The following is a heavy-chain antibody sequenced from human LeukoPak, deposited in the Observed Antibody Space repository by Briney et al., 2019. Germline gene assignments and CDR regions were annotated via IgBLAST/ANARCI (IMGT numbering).Heavy chain of an antibody. D-gene: IGHD6-13*01. CDR1: GFTFSSYA. Sequence: GRSLRFSCAASGFTFSSYAMHWVRQAPGKGLEWVAVISYDGSNKYYADSVKGRFTISRDNSKNTLYLQMNSLRAEDTAVYYCATTRYSSSWYFDYWGQGTLVTVSS. V-gene: IGHV3-30-3*01. CDR3: ATTRYSSSWYFDY. J-gene: IGHJ4*02. CDR2: ISYDGSNK.